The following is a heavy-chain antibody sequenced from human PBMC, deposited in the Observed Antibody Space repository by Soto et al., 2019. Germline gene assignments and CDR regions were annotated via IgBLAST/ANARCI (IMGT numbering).Heavy chain of an antibody. D-gene: IGHD5-12*01. V-gene: IGHV4-59*01. Sequence: ERLCLSGAVSGGSISSYYWSWIRQPPGKGLEWIGYIYYSGSTNYNPSLKSLVTISVDTSKKQFYLKLSSVTAADTDGYYCARGDGYNYHRWGQGTLVTVSS. CDR1: GGSISSYY. CDR2: IYYSGST. J-gene: IGHJ4*02. CDR3: ARGDGYNYHR.